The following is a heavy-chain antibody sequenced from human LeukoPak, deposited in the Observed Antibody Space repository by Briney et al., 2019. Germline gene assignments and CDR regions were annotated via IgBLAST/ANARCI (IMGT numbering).Heavy chain of an antibody. CDR2: IYTRGKT. CDR3: ARHLHSDGSGSYLNWLDP. V-gene: IGHV4-4*09. CDR1: GGSVSSYY. J-gene: IGHJ5*02. Sequence: SETLSLTCTVSGGSVSSYYWSWIRQPPAKGLEWIGYIYTRGKTNSNPPLKGRVTISGVTSKNQFSLTLSSVTAADTAVYYCARHLHSDGSGSYLNWLDPWGQGILVTVSS. D-gene: IGHD3-10*01.